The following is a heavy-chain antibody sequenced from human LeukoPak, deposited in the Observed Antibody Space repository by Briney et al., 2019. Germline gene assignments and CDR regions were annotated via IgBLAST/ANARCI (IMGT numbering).Heavy chain of an antibody. V-gene: IGHV3-23*01. CDR2: IDGSGVST. CDR1: GFTFSSYA. Sequence: GGSLRLSCAASGFTFSSYAMSWVRQAPGKGLEWVSTIDGSGVSTYYADSVKGRFTISRDNSKNTLYLQMNSLRAEDTAVYYCAKDRLSSSWYFGFDYWGQGTLVTVSS. J-gene: IGHJ4*02. CDR3: AKDRLSSSWYFGFDY. D-gene: IGHD6-13*01.